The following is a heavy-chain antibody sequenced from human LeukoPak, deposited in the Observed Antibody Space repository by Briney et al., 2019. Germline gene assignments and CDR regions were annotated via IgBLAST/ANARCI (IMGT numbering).Heavy chain of an antibody. D-gene: IGHD4-17*01. CDR1: GYSISSGYY. J-gene: IGHJ4*02. Sequence: SETLSLTCTVSGYSISSGYYWGWIRPPPGKGLEWTGSIYYSGSTYYNPSLKSRVTISVDTSKNQFSLKLSSVTAADTAVYYCARGEMTTVTYYFDYWGQGTLVTVSS. CDR3: ARGEMTTVTYYFDY. V-gene: IGHV4-38-2*02. CDR2: IYYSGST.